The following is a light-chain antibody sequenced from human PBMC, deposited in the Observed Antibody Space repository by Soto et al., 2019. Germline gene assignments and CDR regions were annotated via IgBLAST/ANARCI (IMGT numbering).Light chain of an antibody. CDR2: GAS. J-gene: IGKJ1*01. Sequence: EIVMTQSPATLSVSPGERATLSCRASQSVSSNLAWYQQTPGQAPRLLIYGASTRATGIPARFSGSGSGTEFTLTISSLQSEDFAVYYCQKYNNWPRTFGQGTKV. CDR1: QSVSSN. V-gene: IGKV3-15*01. CDR3: QKYNNWPRT.